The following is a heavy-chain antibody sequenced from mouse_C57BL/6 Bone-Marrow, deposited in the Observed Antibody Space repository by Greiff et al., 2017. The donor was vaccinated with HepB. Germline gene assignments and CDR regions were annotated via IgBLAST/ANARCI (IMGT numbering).Heavy chain of an antibody. CDR3: ARSAMMVKYYFDY. D-gene: IGHD2-3*01. V-gene: IGHV1-54*01. Sequence: QVQLQQSGAELVRPGTSVKVSCKASGYAFTNYLIEWVKQRPGQGLEWIGVINPGSGGTNYNEKFKGKATLTADKSSSTAYMQLSSLTSEDAAVYVCARSAMMVKYYFDYWGQGTTLTVSS. J-gene: IGHJ2*01. CDR1: GYAFTNYL. CDR2: INPGSGGT.